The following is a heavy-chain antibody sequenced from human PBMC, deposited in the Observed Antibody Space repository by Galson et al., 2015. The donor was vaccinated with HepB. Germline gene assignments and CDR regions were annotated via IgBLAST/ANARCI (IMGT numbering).Heavy chain of an antibody. V-gene: IGHV4-59*01. CDR3: ASSSGGWYYFDY. CDR2: IYYSGST. D-gene: IGHD2-15*01. CDR1: SGSISGYY. Sequence: TLSLTCTVSSGSISGYYWSWIRQPPGKGLEWIGYIYYSGSTHYNPSLKSRVTISLDTSKKQFSLNLSSVTAADAAVYYCASSSGGWYYFDYWGQGTLVTVSS. J-gene: IGHJ4*02.